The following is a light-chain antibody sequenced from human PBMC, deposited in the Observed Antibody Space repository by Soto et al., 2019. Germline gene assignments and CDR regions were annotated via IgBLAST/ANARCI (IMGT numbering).Light chain of an antibody. CDR1: QSVSSY. J-gene: IGKJ2*01. Sequence: EIVLTQSPATLSLSPGERATLSCRASQSVSSYLAWYQQKPGQAPRLRIYDASNRATGIPGRFSGSGSGTDFTHTISSLEPEDFEVYYCQQRSNWHIMYTFGQGTKREIK. CDR3: QQRSNWHIMYT. V-gene: IGKV3-11*01. CDR2: DAS.